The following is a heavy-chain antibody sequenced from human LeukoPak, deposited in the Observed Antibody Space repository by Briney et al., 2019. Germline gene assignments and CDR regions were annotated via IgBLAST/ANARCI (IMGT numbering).Heavy chain of an antibody. D-gene: IGHD6-13*01. J-gene: IGHJ4*02. CDR1: GFTFSNHW. CDR3: APPTGIAAAGTGY. CDR2: TNQDGSEK. V-gene: IGHV3-7*01. Sequence: GGSLRLSCEVSGFTFSNHWMSWVRQAPGKGLEWVANTNQDGSEKYYVDSVKGRFTISRDNAKNSLYLQMNSLRVEDTAVYYCAPPTGIAAAGTGYWGQGTLVTVSS.